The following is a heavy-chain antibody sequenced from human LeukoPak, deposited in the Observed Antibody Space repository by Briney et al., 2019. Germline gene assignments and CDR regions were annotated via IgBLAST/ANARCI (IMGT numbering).Heavy chain of an antibody. CDR3: AKDCGDLLLYANDAFDI. D-gene: IGHD2-2*02. J-gene: IGHJ3*02. V-gene: IGHV3-30*02. CDR2: IRYDGNDK. Sequence: GGSLRLSCAASGFTFSSYGMHWVRQAPGKGLEWVVLIRYDGNDKYYADSVKGRFTISRDNSKNTLYLQMNSLRAEDTAVYYCAKDCGDLLLYANDAFDIWGQGTLVTVSS. CDR1: GFTFSSYG.